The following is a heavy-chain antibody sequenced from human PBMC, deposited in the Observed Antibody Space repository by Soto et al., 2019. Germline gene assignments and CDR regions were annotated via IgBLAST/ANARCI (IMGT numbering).Heavy chain of an antibody. CDR2: ISSSSSYI. CDR1: GFTFSSYS. CDR3: ARDRRGWLEMHAFDI. J-gene: IGHJ3*02. Sequence: ESGGGLVKPGGSLRLSCAASGFTFSSYSMNWVRQAPGKGLEWVSSISSSSSYIYYADSVKGRFTISRDNAKNSLYLQMNSLRAEDTAVYYCARDRRGWLEMHAFDICGQGTMVTVSS. D-gene: IGHD6-19*01. V-gene: IGHV3-21*01.